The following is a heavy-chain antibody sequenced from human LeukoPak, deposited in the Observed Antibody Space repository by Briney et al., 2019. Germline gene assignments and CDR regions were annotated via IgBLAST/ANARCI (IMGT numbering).Heavy chain of an antibody. D-gene: IGHD3-16*02. CDR1: GGSLISTSYY. V-gene: IGHV4-39*07. Sequence: SETLSLTCAVSGGSLISTSYYWVWIRQPPGKGRDGIGSIYYSGSIYYNPSLKSRVTVSVDKPKNQFSLEQSFVTAADTAVYYCASAPRTGAAVMYTCGGVIVHGDAFDFWGQGTMVTVSS. CDR3: ASAPRTGAAVMYTCGGVIVHGDAFDF. J-gene: IGHJ3*01. CDR2: IYYSGSI.